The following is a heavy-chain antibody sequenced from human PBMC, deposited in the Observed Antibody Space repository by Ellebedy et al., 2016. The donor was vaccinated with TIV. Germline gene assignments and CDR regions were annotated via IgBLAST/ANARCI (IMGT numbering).Heavy chain of an antibody. Sequence: ASVKVSCKASGYTFTTYYIHWVRQAPGQGLEWVGTLNPSTGGTSYAQKFQGRVTLTRDTSTSTVYMELSSLRSEDTAVYYCAREITIFGVVTSGDYWGQGTLVTVSS. CDR2: LNPSTGGT. V-gene: IGHV1-46*01. D-gene: IGHD3-3*01. CDR3: AREITIFGVVTSGDY. J-gene: IGHJ4*02. CDR1: GYTFTTYY.